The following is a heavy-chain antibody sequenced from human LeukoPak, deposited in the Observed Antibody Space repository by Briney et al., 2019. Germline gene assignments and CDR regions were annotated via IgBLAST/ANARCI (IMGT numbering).Heavy chain of an antibody. V-gene: IGHV3-43*02. J-gene: IGHJ3*02. Sequence: EGSLRLSCAASGFTFDDYAMHWVRQAPGKGLEWVSLISGDGGSTYYADSVKGRFTISRDNSKNSLYLQMNSLRTEDTALYYCAKRRGMESQYYYDSSGGAFDIWGQGTMVTVSS. CDR2: ISGDGGST. CDR1: GFTFDDYA. D-gene: IGHD3-22*01. CDR3: AKRRGMESQYYYDSSGGAFDI.